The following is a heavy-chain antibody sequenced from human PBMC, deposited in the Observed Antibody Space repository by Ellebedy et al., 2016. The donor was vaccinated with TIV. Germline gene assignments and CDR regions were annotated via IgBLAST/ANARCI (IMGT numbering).Heavy chain of an antibody. J-gene: IGHJ5*02. CDR1: GGSFSGYY. CDR3: ARHVFGVGDYGGNWFDP. V-gene: IGHV4-34*01. D-gene: IGHD4-23*01. Sequence: MPSETLSLTCAVYGGSFSGYYWSWIRQPPGKGLEWIGEINHSGGTNYNASLKSRVTISVDTSKNQFSLKLSSVTAADTAVYYCARHVFGVGDYGGNWFDPWGQGTPVTVSS. CDR2: INHSGGT.